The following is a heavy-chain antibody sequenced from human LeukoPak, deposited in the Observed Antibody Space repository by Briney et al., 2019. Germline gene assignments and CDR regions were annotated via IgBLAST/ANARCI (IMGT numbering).Heavy chain of an antibody. CDR2: IYPGDSDT. J-gene: IGHJ6*02. Sequence: KPGESLKISCKGSGYRFTSDWIGWVRQMPGKGLEWMGIIYPGDSDTRYSPSFQGQVTISADKSISTAYLQWSSLKASDTAMYYCARRSGSGFYYSYHMDVWGQGTTVTVSS. D-gene: IGHD3-22*01. CDR1: GYRFTSDW. CDR3: ARRSGSGFYYSYHMDV. V-gene: IGHV5-51*01.